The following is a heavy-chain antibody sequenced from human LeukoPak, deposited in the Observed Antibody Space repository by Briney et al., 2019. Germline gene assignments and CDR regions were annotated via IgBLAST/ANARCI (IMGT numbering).Heavy chain of an antibody. D-gene: IGHD6-13*01. J-gene: IGHJ5*02. CDR2: IYYSGST. CDR1: GGSISSGGYY. V-gene: IGHV4-31*03. Sequence: SETLSLTCTVSGGSISSGGYYWSWIRQHPGKGLEWIGYIYYSGSTYYNPSLMSRVTISVDTSKNQFSLKLSSVTAADTAAYYCATLPSSWYVGGWFDPWGQGTLVTVSS. CDR3: ATLPSSWYVGGWFDP.